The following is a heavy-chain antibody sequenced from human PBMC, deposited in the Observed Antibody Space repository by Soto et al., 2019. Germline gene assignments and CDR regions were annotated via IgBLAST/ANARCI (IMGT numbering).Heavy chain of an antibody. Sequence: PGGSLRLSCAASGFTFNNYAMNWVRQAPGRGLEWVSIISPNGDSTYYADSVKGRFTISRDNSQNTVFLQMNSLRAEDTAIYFCAKVRLTDYLRYAPHLWGPGTLVTVSS. CDR3: AKVRLTDYLRYAPHL. J-gene: IGHJ3*01. CDR1: GFTFNNYA. D-gene: IGHD2-8*01. V-gene: IGHV3-23*01. CDR2: ISPNGDST.